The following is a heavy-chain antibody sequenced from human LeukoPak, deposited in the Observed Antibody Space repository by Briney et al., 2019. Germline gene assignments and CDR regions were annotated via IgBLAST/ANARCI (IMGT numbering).Heavy chain of an antibody. CDR3: GKGGLFRYFYWLSPRGPLDD. Sequence: GGSLRLSCAASGFTFSSYAMSWVRQAPGKGLEWVSAISGSGGSTYYADSVKGRFTISRDNSKNTLYLQMNSLRAEDTAVYYCGKGGLFRYFYWLSPRGPLDDWGQGTLVTVSS. V-gene: IGHV3-23*01. CDR2: ISGSGGST. D-gene: IGHD3-9*01. J-gene: IGHJ4*02. CDR1: GFTFSSYA.